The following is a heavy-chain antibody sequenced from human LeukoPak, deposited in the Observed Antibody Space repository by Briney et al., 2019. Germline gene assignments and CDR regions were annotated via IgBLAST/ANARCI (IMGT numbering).Heavy chain of an antibody. J-gene: IGHJ4*02. D-gene: IGHD1-7*01. Sequence: GRSLRLSCAASGFTFSSSGMHWVRQAPGKGLEWVAVIWYDGSSKYYADSVKGRFTISRDNSKNTLYLQMNSLRAEDTAVYFCARDDGGDWNYDYWGQGTLVTVSS. CDR3: ARDDGGDWNYDY. CDR1: GFTFSSSG. V-gene: IGHV3-33*08. CDR2: IWYDGSSK.